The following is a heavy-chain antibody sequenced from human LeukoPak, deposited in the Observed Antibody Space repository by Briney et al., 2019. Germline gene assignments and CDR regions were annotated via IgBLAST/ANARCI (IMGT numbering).Heavy chain of an antibody. CDR3: AKDGPPPAYCGGDCYSSFDY. Sequence: GGSLRLSCAASGFTFSSYGMHWVRQAPGKGLEWVAFIRYDGSNKYYADSVKGRFTISRDNSKNTLYLQMNSLRAEDTAVYYCAKDGPPPAYCGGDCYSSFDYWGQGTLVTVSS. CDR1: GFTFSSYG. D-gene: IGHD2-21*01. V-gene: IGHV3-30*02. CDR2: IRYDGSNK. J-gene: IGHJ4*02.